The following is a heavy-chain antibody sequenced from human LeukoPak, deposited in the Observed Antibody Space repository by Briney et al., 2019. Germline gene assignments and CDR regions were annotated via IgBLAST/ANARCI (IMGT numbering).Heavy chain of an antibody. CDR1: GGTFSSYA. CDR3: AISVSSAPYWYFDL. CDR2: IIPIFGTA. V-gene: IGHV1-69*13. D-gene: IGHD6-6*01. J-gene: IGHJ2*01. Sequence: GASVKVSCKASGGTFSSYAISWVRQAPGQGLEWMGGIIPIFGTANYAQKFQGRVTITADESTSTAYMELSSLRSEDTAVYYCAISVSSAPYWYFDLWGRGTLVTVSS.